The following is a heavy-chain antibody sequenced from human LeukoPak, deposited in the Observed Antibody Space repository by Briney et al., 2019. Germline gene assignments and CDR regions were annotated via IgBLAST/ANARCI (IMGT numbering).Heavy chain of an antibody. CDR3: ARDGPLLRYFDWLSDAFDI. CDR2: IYTSGST. V-gene: IGHV4-4*07. J-gene: IGHJ3*02. D-gene: IGHD3-9*01. Sequence: PSETLSLTCTVSGGSISSYYWSWIRQPAGKGLEWIGRIYTSGSTNYNPSLKSRVTTSVDTSKNQFSLKLSSVTAADTAVYYCARDGPLLRYFDWLSDAFDIWGQGTMVTVSS. CDR1: GGSISSYY.